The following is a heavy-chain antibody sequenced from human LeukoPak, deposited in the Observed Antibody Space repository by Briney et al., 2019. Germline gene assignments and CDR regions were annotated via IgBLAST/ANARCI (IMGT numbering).Heavy chain of an antibody. CDR3: ARVGGFCSSTSCYGDNWFDP. J-gene: IGHJ5*02. CDR1: GYTFTGYY. D-gene: IGHD2-2*01. V-gene: IGHV1-2*02. Sequence: ASVKVSCKASGYTFTGYYMQWVRQAPGQGLEWMGWINPNSGGTNYAQKFQGRVTMTRDTSISTAYMELSRLRSDDTAVYYCARVGGFCSSTSCYGDNWFDPWGQGTLVTVSS. CDR2: INPNSGGT.